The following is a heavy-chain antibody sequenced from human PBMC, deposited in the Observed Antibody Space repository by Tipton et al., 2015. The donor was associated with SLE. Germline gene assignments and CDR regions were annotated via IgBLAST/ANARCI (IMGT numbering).Heavy chain of an antibody. J-gene: IGHJ4*02. CDR1: GFTVSSNY. D-gene: IGHD3-10*01. CDR2: IKGDGSEK. V-gene: IGHV3-7*01. Sequence: GSLRLSCAASGFTVSSNYMSWVRQAPGKGLEWVANIKGDGSEKNYVDSVKGRFTISRDNAKNSLFLQMNSLRAEDTAVYYCLGWFRWGQGTLVTVSS. CDR3: LGWFR.